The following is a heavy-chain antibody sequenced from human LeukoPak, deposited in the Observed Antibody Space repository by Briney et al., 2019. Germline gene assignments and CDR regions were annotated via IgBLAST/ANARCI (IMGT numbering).Heavy chain of an antibody. J-gene: IGHJ6*03. CDR3: ARRVSGYDRGGRYYYSYMDV. CDR2: SYYSGST. D-gene: IGHD5-12*01. CDR1: GGSLSSSTYY. V-gene: IGHV4-39*01. Sequence: SETLSPTCTVLGGSLSSSTYYWGWIRQAPGKGLERIGNSYYSGSTYYTPSLKSRVTISVDTSKKQFSLKLRSVTAADTAVYFYARRVSGYDRGGRYYYSYMDVWGKGTTVTVSS.